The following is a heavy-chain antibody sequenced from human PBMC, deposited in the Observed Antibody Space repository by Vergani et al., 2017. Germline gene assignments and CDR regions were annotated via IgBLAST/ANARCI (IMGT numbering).Heavy chain of an antibody. V-gene: IGHV3-23*01. CDR3: ARANTRDSGYELLYYYLAMDV. D-gene: IGHD5-12*01. CDR2: ISGGGSST. CDR1: GFTFNHYA. Sequence: EVQLLESGGDLVQPGGSLRLSCAASGFTFNHYAMNWVRQAPGKGLEWVSCISGGGSSTYYAGSVKGRFTISRDSSKNTLYLQMNSLSAGDTAVYYCARANTRDSGYELLYYYLAMDVWGKGPTVTVS. J-gene: IGHJ6*04.